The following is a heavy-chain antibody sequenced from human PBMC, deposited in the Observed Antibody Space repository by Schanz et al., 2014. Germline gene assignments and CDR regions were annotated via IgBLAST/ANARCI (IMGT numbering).Heavy chain of an antibody. CDR3: AKERIAAAWTFDY. J-gene: IGHJ4*02. Sequence: EVQLVESGGGLVQPGRSLRLSCAASGFTFDDYAMHWVRQAPGKGLEWVSGISWNSGSIGYADSVKGRFTISRDNSKNTVHLQMNSLRAEDTAVYYCAKERIAAAWTFDYWGQGTLVTVSS. CDR1: GFTFDDYA. V-gene: IGHV3-9*01. CDR2: ISWNSGSI. D-gene: IGHD6-13*01.